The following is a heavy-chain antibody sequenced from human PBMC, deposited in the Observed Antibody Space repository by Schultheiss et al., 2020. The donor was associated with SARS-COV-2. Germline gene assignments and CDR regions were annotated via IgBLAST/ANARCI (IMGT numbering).Heavy chain of an antibody. CDR2: ISSSSSYI. CDR3: AKEGRTPTDAFDI. Sequence: GGSLRLSCAASGFTFDDYAMHWVRQGPGKGLEWVSSISSSSSYIYYADSVKGRFTISRDNAKNSLYLQMNSLRAEDTAVYYCAKEGRTPTDAFDIWGQGTMVTVSS. CDR1: GFTFDDYA. V-gene: IGHV3-21*04. J-gene: IGHJ3*02.